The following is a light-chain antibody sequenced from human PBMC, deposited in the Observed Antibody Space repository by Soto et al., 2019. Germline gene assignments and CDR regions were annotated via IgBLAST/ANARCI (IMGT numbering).Light chain of an antibody. V-gene: IGLV2-14*01. CDR3: SSHTSGSTRV. CDR1: SSDVGGYDY. CDR2: EVT. Sequence: SALTKPAYVYGSPGQSIAISCTGTSSDVGGYDYVSWYQQQPDKAPKLMIYEVTKRPSGVSNRFSGSKSGNTASLTISGLQAEDEADYYCSSHTSGSTRVFGTGTKVTVL. J-gene: IGLJ1*01.